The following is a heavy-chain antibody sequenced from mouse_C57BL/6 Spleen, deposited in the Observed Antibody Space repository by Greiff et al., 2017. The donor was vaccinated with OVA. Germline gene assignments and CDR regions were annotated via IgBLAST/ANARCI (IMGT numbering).Heavy chain of an antibody. Sequence: VQLQQPGAELVKPGASVKMSCKASGYTFTSYWITWVKQRPGQGLEWIGDIYPSSGSTNYNEKFKSKATLTVDTSSSTAYMQLSSLTSEDSAVYYCARGGAYSNFPFDYWGQGTTLTVSS. CDR2: IYPSSGST. CDR1: GYTFTSYW. J-gene: IGHJ2*01. D-gene: IGHD2-5*01. CDR3: ARGGAYSNFPFDY. V-gene: IGHV1-55*01.